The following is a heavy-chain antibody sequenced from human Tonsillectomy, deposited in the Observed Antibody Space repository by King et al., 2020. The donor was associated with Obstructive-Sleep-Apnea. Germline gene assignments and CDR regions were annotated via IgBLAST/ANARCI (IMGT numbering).Heavy chain of an antibody. Sequence: LQLQESGPGLVKPSETLSLTCSVSCGSLSSSSYYWGWIRQPPGKGLEWIGSIHYSGGTYYNPSLKSRVTTTVDTSKNQLSLKLSAVTAADTAVYYCAREMTTVTGGLDPWGQGTLVTVSS. CDR2: IHYSGGT. J-gene: IGHJ5*02. CDR1: CGSLSSSSYY. CDR3: AREMTTVTGGLDP. D-gene: IGHD4-11*01. V-gene: IGHV4-39*07.